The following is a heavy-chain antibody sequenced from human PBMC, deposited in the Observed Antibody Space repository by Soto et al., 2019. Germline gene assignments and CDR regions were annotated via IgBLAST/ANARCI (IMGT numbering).Heavy chain of an antibody. D-gene: IGHD5-18*01. CDR1: GYTFTNYY. V-gene: IGHV1-46*01. J-gene: IGHJ4*02. Sequence: QVQLVQSGAEVKKPGASVKVSCKASGYTFTNYYMHWVRQAPGQGLEWMGIFNPSGTSTTYAQKFQGRVTMTRDTSTSTVYMALNSLRSDDTAVYYCARALPRSSGYSYGALDYWGQGTLDTVSS. CDR3: ARALPRSSGYSYGALDY. CDR2: FNPSGTST.